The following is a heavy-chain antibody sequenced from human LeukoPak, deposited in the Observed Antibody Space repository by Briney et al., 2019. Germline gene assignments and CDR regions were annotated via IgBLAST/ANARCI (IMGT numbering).Heavy chain of an antibody. D-gene: IGHD6-13*01. V-gene: IGHV3-11*04. CDR3: ARERIAAAGYYYYYYMDV. Sequence: PGGSLRLSCAASGFTFSDYYMSWIRQAPGKGLEWVSYISSSGSTIYYADSVKGRFTISRDNAKSSLYLQMNSLRAEDTAVYYCARERIAAAGYYYYYYMDVWGKGTTVTVSS. CDR2: ISSSGSTI. J-gene: IGHJ6*03. CDR1: GFTFSDYY.